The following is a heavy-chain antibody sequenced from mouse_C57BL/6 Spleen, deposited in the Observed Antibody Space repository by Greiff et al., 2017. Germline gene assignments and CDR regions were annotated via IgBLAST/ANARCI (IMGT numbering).Heavy chain of an antibody. CDR1: GYTFTDYE. CDR3: TRERDGCEGAWFAY. D-gene: IGHD2-2*01. CDR2: IDPETGGT. Sequence: VQLQQSGAELVRPGASVTLSCKASGYTFTDYEMHWVKQTPVHGLEWIGAIDPETGGTAYNQKFKGKAILTADKSSSTAYMELRSLTSEDSAVYYCTRERDGCEGAWFAYWGQGTLVTVSA. V-gene: IGHV1-15*01. J-gene: IGHJ3*01.